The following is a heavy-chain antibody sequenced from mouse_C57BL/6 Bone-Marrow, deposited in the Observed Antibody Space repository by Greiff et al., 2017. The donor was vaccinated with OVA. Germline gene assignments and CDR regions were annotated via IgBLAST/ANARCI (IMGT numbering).Heavy chain of an antibody. D-gene: IGHD1-1*01. Sequence: VQRVESGAELVKPGASVKISCKASGYAFSSYWMNWVKQRPGKGLEWIGQIYPGDGDTNYNGKFKGKATLTADKSSSTAYMQLSSLTSEDSAVYFCASITTVDAMDYWGQGTSVTVSS. CDR2: IYPGDGDT. CDR1: GYAFSSYW. J-gene: IGHJ4*01. CDR3: ASITTVDAMDY. V-gene: IGHV1-80*01.